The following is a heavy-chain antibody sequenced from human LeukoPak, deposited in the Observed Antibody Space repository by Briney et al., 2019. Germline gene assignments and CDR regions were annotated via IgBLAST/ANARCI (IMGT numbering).Heavy chain of an antibody. Sequence: PGESLKISCKGSGYSFTNYWIGWVRQMPGKGLEWMGIIYPGDSDTKYSPSFQGQVSISADKSISTAYLQWSSLKASDTAMYYCARSLVVRSNYCFDYWGQGTLVTVSS. CDR1: GYSFTNYW. V-gene: IGHV5-51*01. D-gene: IGHD2-15*01. CDR3: ARSLVVRSNYCFDY. J-gene: IGHJ4*02. CDR2: IYPGDSDT.